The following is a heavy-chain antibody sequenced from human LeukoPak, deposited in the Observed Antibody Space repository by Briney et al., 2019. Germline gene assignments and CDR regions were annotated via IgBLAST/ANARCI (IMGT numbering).Heavy chain of an antibody. CDR3: ARGDGDLQYYLDY. V-gene: IGHV4-59*01. J-gene: IGHJ4*02. D-gene: IGHD2-21*02. CDR1: GGSISSYY. Sequence: SETLSLTCTVSGGSISSYYWSWIRQPPGKGLEWIGYIYYSGRTNYNPSLKSRVTISVDTSKNQFSLKLNSMTAADTAVYYCARGDGDLQYYLDYWGQGTLVTVSS. CDR2: IYYSGRT.